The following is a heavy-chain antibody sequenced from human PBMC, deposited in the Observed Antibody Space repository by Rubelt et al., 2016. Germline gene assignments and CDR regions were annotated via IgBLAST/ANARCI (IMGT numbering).Heavy chain of an antibody. V-gene: IGHV5-51*01. D-gene: IGHD1-1*01. J-gene: IGHJ5*02. CDR1: GYSFTTYC. Sequence: EVQLVQSVPEVKKPGESLKISCKGSGYSFTTYCIGWVRQMPGTVLEWLGIIYPGDSDTRYSPSFQGQVTTSADKSISTAYLQWSSLKASDTAMYYCARPERFFGPFDPWGQGSLVTVSS. CDR2: IYPGDSDT. CDR3: ARPERFFGPFDP.